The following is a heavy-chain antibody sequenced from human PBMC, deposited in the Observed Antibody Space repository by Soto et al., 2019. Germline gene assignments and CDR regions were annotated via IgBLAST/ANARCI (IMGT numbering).Heavy chain of an antibody. J-gene: IGHJ4*02. D-gene: IGHD6-19*01. CDR2: IYYSGST. Sequence: SETLSLTCTVSGGSISSYYWIWIRQPPGKGLEWIGYIYYSGSTNYNPSLKSRVTISVDTSKNQFSLKLSSVTAADTAVYYCARGDLRWLADWGQGTLVTVSS. CDR3: ARGDLRWLAD. V-gene: IGHV4-59*01. CDR1: GGSISSYY.